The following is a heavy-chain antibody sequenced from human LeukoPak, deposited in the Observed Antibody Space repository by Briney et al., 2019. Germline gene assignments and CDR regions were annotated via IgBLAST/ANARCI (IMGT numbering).Heavy chain of an antibody. CDR3: AKDNGGNGGSWYSPVDF. Sequence: GGSLRLSCAASGFTFSTYAMSWVRQAPGKGLEWVSVISGSSNNTYYADSVKGRFTISRDNSKNTLSLQMSSLRVEDTAVYYCAKDNGGNGGSWYSPVDFWGQGTLVTVSS. CDR1: GFTFSTYA. J-gene: IGHJ4*02. CDR2: ISGSSNNT. D-gene: IGHD2-15*01. V-gene: IGHV3-23*01.